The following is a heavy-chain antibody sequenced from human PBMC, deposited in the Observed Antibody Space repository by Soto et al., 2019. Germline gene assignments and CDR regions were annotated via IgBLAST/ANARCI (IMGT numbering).Heavy chain of an antibody. CDR3: AREHSCYGDSDY. J-gene: IGHJ4*02. CDR1: GFTLSNYA. D-gene: IGHD4-17*01. CDR2: ISSSSDTM. Sequence: EVQLVESGGGLVQPGGSLRLSCAASGFTLSNYAMNWVRQAPGKGLEWVSYISSSSDTMYYADSVRGRFTISRDNAKNSLYLQMNSLRAEDTAVYYCAREHSCYGDSDYWGQGTLVTVSS. V-gene: IGHV3-48*01.